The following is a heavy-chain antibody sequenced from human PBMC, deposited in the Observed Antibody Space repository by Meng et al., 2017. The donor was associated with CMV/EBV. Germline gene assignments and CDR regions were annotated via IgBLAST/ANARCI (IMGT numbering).Heavy chain of an antibody. CDR3: VVSGTISRGGMDV. CDR2: IGTAGDT. CDR1: GFTFSSYD. D-gene: IGHD1-7*01. V-gene: IGHV3-13*01. Sequence: GESLKISCAASGFTFSSYDMHWDRQATGKGLEWVSAIGTAGDTYYPGSVKGRFTISRENAKNSLYLQMNSLRAGDTAVYYCVVSGTISRGGMDVWGQGTTVTVSS. J-gene: IGHJ6*02.